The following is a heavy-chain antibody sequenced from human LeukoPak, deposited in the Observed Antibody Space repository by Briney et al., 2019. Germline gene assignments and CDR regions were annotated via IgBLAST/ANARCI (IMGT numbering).Heavy chain of an antibody. Sequence: SETLSLTCTVSGGSISSYYWSWIRQLPGKGLEWIGYIYYSGSTNYNPSLKSRVTISVDTSKNQFSLKLSSVTAADTAVYYCARLQGIAAAGIKYYFDYWGQGTLVTVSS. V-gene: IGHV4-59*01. CDR3: ARLQGIAAAGIKYYFDY. D-gene: IGHD6-13*01. CDR1: GGSISSYY. CDR2: IYYSGST. J-gene: IGHJ4*02.